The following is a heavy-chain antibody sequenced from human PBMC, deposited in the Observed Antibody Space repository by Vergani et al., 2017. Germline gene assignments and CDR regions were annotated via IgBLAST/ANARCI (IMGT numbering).Heavy chain of an antibody. CDR1: GYTFTSYY. CDR3: TRAVRGVDAFDI. D-gene: IGHD3-10*01. V-gene: IGHV1-46*03. J-gene: IGHJ3*02. Sequence: QVQLVQSGAEVKKPGASVKVSCKASGYTFTSYYMHWVRQAPGQGLEWMGIINPSGGSTSYAQKFQGRVTMTRDTSTSTVYMELSSLRSEDTAVYYCTRAVRGVDAFDIWGQGTMVTVSS. CDR2: INPSGGST.